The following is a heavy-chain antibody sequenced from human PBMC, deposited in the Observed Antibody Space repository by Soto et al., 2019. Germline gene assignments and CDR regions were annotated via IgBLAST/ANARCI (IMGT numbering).Heavy chain of an antibody. CDR1: DGSISSGDYY. D-gene: IGHD6-13*01. CDR2: IYYSGST. J-gene: IGHJ5*02. CDR3: ARERPDGSRLDP. V-gene: IGHV4-30-4*01. Sequence: QVQLQESGPGLVKPSQTLSLTCTVSDGSISSGDYYWSWIREPPGKGLEWIGYIYYSGSTYYNPSLKSRVTISVDTSENQFSLKLSSVTAADTAVYYCARERPDGSRLDPWGQGTLVTVSS.